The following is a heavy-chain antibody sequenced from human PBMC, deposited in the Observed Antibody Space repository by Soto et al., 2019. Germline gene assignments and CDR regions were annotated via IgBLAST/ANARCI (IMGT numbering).Heavy chain of an antibody. J-gene: IGHJ4*02. CDR3: ASLDRGYNYGPAEY. CDR1: GGSFSAYC. Sequence: SETLTLTCAVYGGSFSAYCWSWIRQPPGKGLEWIGDINNSGSTTYNPSLKSRVTISVDTSKNQCSLKLRSVTAADTAVYYCASLDRGYNYGPAEYWGQGTLVTVSS. V-gene: IGHV4-34*01. CDR2: INNSGST. D-gene: IGHD5-18*01.